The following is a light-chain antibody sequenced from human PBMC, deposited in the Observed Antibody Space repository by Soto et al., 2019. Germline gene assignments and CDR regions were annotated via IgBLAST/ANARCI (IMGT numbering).Light chain of an antibody. Sequence: QSVLTQPPSVSGAPGQRVTISCTGSSSNIGAGYDVHWYQQLPETAPKLLIYGNTNRPSGVPDRFSGSKSGTSASLAITGLQAEDEADYYCQSYDSSLSGYVFGTGTKPTVL. CDR1: SSNIGAGYD. CDR2: GNT. J-gene: IGLJ1*01. CDR3: QSYDSSLSGYV. V-gene: IGLV1-40*01.